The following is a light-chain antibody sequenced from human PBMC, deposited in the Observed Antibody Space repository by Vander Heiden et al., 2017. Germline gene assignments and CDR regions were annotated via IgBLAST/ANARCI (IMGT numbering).Light chain of an antibody. CDR3: QKYNSAPLT. J-gene: IGKJ5*01. Sequence: DIQMTQPPSSLFASAGDRVTITCRSSQSISNYLAWYQQKPGKVPKLLIYAASTLQSGVPSRFSGSGSGTDFTLTISSLQPEDVATYYCQKYNSAPLTFGQGTRLEIK. V-gene: IGKV1-27*01. CDR1: QSISNY. CDR2: AAS.